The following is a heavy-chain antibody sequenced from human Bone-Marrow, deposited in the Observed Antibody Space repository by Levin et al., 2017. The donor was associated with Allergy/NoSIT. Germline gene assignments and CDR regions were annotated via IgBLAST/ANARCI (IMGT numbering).Heavy chain of an antibody. CDR2: IWYDGSNK. J-gene: IGHJ4*02. Sequence: PGGSLRLSCAASGFTFSSYGMHWVRQAPGKGLEWVAVIWYDGSNKYYADSVKGRFTISRDNSKNTLYLQMNSLRAEDTAVYYCAIFNGVAAAGIGYWGQGTLVTVSS. D-gene: IGHD6-13*01. CDR1: GFTFSSYG. V-gene: IGHV3-33*01. CDR3: AIFNGVAAAGIGY.